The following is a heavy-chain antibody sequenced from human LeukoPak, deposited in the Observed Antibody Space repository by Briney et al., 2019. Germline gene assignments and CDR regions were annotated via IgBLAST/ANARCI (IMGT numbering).Heavy chain of an antibody. J-gene: IGHJ3*02. CDR1: GFTFSSYG. D-gene: IGHD6-6*01. CDR2: IWYDGSNK. V-gene: IGHV3-33*01. CDR3: ARDQWVAARRQRLSAFDI. Sequence: PGRSLRLSCAASGFTFSSYGMHWVRQAPGKGLEWVAVIWYDGSNKYYADSVKGRFTISRDNSKNTLYLQMNSLRAEDTAVYYCARDQWVAARRQRLSAFDIWGQGTMVTVSS.